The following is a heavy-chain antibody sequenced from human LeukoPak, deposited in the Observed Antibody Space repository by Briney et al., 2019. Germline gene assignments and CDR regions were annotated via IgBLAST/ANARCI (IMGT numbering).Heavy chain of an antibody. D-gene: IGHD2-2*01. V-gene: IGHV1-46*01. Sequence: IYPSGGSTSYAQKFQGRVTMTRDTSTSTVYMELSSLRSEDTAVYYCARPGVPVASTSYFDYWGQGTLVTVSS. CDR2: IYPSGGST. J-gene: IGHJ4*02. CDR3: ARPGVPVASTSYFDY.